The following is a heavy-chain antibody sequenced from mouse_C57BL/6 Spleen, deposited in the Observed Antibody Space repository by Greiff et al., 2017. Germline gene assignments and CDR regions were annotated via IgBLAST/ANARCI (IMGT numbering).Heavy chain of an antibody. CDR3: ARDGTVVAGGYYFDY. CDR1: GYTFTSYW. CDR2: IHPNSGST. D-gene: IGHD1-1*01. Sequence: VQLQQSGAELVKPGASVKLSCKASGYTFTSYWMHWVKQRPGQGLEWIGMIHPNSGSTNYNEKFKSKATLTVDKSSSTAYMQLSSLTSEDSAVYYCARDGTVVAGGYYFDYWGQGTTLTVSS. J-gene: IGHJ2*01. V-gene: IGHV1-64*01.